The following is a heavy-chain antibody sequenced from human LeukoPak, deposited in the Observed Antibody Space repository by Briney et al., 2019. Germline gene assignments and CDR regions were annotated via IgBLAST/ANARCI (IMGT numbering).Heavy chain of an antibody. CDR1: GFTFSTYK. D-gene: IGHD3-22*01. V-gene: IGHV3-21*01. Sequence: GGSLRLSCAASGFTFSTYKMNWVRQAPGKGLEWVSSISGSGTYMYYADSLKGRFTISRDNAKNSLYLQMNSLRAEDTAVYYCARELGVGVIGDAFDMWGQGTMVTVSS. CDR2: ISGSGTYM. CDR3: ARELGVGVIGDAFDM. J-gene: IGHJ3*02.